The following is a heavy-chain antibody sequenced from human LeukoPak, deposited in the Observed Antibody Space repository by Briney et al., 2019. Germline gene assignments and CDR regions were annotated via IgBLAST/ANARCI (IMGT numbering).Heavy chain of an antibody. J-gene: IGHJ4*02. V-gene: IGHV3-48*03. D-gene: IGHD3-16*01. CDR1: GFTFSSYE. CDR2: ISSSGSTI. Sequence: GGSLRLSCAASGFTFSSYEMNWVRQAPGKGLEWVSYISSSGSTIYYADSVKGRFTISRDNAKNSLYLQMNSLRAEDTAVYYCARRGDYDSSRDFFDYWGQGTLVTVSS. CDR3: ARRGDYDSSRDFFDY.